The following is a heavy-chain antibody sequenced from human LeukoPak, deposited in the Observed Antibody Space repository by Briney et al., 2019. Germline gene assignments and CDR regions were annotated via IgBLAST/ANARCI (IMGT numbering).Heavy chain of an antibody. CDR2: IYYSGST. CDR1: GGSISSYY. V-gene: IGHV4-59*01. Sequence: PSETLSLTCTVSGGSISSYYWSWIRQPPGKGLEWIGYIYYSGSTNYNPSLKSRVTISVDTSKNQFSLKLSSVTAADTAVYYCARDNGRLRGNFGYWGQGTLVTVSS. D-gene: IGHD1-26*01. J-gene: IGHJ4*02. CDR3: ARDNGRLRGNFGY.